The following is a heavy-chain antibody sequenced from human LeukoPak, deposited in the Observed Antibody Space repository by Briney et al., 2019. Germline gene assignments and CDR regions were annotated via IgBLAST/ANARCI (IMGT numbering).Heavy chain of an antibody. Sequence: SETLSLTCAVYGGSFSGYYWSWIRQPPGKGLEWIGEINHSGSTNYNPSLKSRVTISVDTSKNQFSLELSSVTAADTAVYYCASGDSSSWYFWFDPWGQGTLVTVSS. CDR2: INHSGST. V-gene: IGHV4-34*01. D-gene: IGHD6-13*01. CDR3: ASGDSSSWYFWFDP. CDR1: GGSFSGYY. J-gene: IGHJ5*02.